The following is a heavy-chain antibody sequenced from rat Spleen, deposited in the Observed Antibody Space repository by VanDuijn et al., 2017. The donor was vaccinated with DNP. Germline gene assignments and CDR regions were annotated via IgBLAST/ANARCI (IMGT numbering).Heavy chain of an antibody. J-gene: IGHJ2*01. CDR1: GFTFSDYN. D-gene: IGHD1-4*01. CDR3: ARVGSTRVPAPDY. V-gene: IGHV5-7*01. Sequence: EVQLVESGGGLVQPGRSLKLSCAASGFTFSDYNMAWVRQAPKKGLEWFATISYDGSSTYYRDSVKGRLTISRDNAKSTLYLQMDSLRSEDTATYYCARVGSTRVPAPDYWGQGVMVTVSS. CDR2: ISYDGSST.